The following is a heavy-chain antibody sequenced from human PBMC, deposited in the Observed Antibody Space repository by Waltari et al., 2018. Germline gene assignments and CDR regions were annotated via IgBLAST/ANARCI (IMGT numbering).Heavy chain of an antibody. CDR1: GGSISSSSYY. CDR2: IYYSGST. D-gene: IGHD3-22*01. V-gene: IGHV4-39*01. CDR3: ARHAPTYYYDSSGYYYASTFDY. Sequence: QLQLQESGPGLVKPSETLSLTCTVSGGSISSSSYYWGWIRQPPGKGLAWIGSIYYSGSTYYNPSLKSRVTISVDTSKNQFSLKLSSVTAADTAVYYCARHAPTYYYDSSGYYYASTFDYWGQGTLVTVSS. J-gene: IGHJ4*02.